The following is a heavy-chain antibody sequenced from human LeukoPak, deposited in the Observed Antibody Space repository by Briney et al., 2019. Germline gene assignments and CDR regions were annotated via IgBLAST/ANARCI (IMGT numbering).Heavy chain of an antibody. CDR2: IYYTGST. J-gene: IGHJ4*02. D-gene: IGHD3-10*01. CDR3: ARDLYYGSGSYVN. Sequence: SETLSLTCTVSGGSISSYYWSWIRQPPGKGLEWIGYIYYTGSTTYNPSLKSRVTISVDTSKNQFSLKLSSVTAADTAVYFCARDLYYGSGSYVNWGQGTLVTVSS. V-gene: IGHV4-59*01. CDR1: GGSISSYY.